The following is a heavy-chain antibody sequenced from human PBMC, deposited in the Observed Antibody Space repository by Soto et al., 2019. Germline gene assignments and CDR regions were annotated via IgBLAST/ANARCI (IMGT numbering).Heavy chain of an antibody. V-gene: IGHV1-18*01. Sequence: ASVKVSCKASGYTFTSYGISWVRQAPGQGLEWMGWISAYNGNTNYAQKLQGRVTMTTDTSTSTAYMELRSLRSDDTAVYYCARRRGGDSKNWFDPWGQGTLVTVSS. J-gene: IGHJ5*02. D-gene: IGHD2-21*02. CDR3: ARRRGGDSKNWFDP. CDR1: GYTFTSYG. CDR2: ISAYNGNT.